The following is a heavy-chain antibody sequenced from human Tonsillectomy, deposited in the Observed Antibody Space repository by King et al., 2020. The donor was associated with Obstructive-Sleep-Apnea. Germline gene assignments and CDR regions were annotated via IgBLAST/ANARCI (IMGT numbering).Heavy chain of an antibody. CDR3: ARAQLLWFCGSDY. J-gene: IGHJ4*02. Sequence: QLQESGPGLVKPSETLSLTCTVSGYSISSGYYWGWIRQPPGKGLEWIGSIYHSGGTYYNPSLKSRVTISVVTSKNQFSLKLSSVTAPDTAVYYCARAQLLWFCGSDYWGQGTLVTVSS. V-gene: IGHV4-38-2*02. CDR2: IYHSGGT. CDR1: GYSISSGYY. D-gene: IGHD3-10*01.